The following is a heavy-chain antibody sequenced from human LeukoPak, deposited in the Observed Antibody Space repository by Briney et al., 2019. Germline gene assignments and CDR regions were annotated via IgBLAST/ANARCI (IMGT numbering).Heavy chain of an antibody. Sequence: GGSLRLSCAASGFTLGRYAMHWVRQAPGKGLEWMAFLQSDGNNRYYADSVKGRFTISRDNSKNTLFLQMSSLRAEDTAVYYCAKNWATYYFDYWGQGTLVTVSS. D-gene: IGHD3-16*01. J-gene: IGHJ4*02. V-gene: IGHV3-30*02. CDR3: AKNWATYYFDY. CDR2: LQSDGNNR. CDR1: GFTLGRYA.